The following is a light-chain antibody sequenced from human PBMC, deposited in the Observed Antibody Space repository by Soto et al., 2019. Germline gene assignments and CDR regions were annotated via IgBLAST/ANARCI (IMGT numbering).Light chain of an antibody. CDR2: DVS. CDR3: GSYTSSGTLYV. Sequence: QSALTQPASGSGSPGQSITISCTGTSSDVGGYNYVSWYQQHPGKAPQLIIYDVSSRPSGVSNRFSGSKSGNTASLTISGLQTEDEADYYCGSYTSSGTLYVFGTGTKLTVL. J-gene: IGLJ1*01. CDR1: SSDVGGYNY. V-gene: IGLV2-14*01.